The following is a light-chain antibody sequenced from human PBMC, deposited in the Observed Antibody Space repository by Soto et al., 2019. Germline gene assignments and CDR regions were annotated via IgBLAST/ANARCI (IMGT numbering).Light chain of an antibody. J-gene: IGLJ2*01. Sequence: QSALTQPPSASGSPGQSVTISCTGMSSDVGGYNYVSWYQQHPGKAPKLMIYEVSKRPSGVPDRFSGSKSGNTASLTVSGLQAAAEADYYCSSYAGANSVVFGGGTKLTV. CDR2: EVS. V-gene: IGLV2-8*01. CDR3: SSYAGANSVV. CDR1: SSDVGGYNY.